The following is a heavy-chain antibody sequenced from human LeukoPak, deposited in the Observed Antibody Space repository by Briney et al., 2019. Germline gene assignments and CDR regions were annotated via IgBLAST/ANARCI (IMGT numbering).Heavy chain of an antibody. CDR1: GFTFIDYD. CDR2: IGIRGDT. J-gene: IGHJ4*02. V-gene: IGHV3-13*01. D-gene: IGHD6-19*01. Sequence: GGSLRLSCAASGFTFIDYDMHWVRHGIGKGLEWVSAIGIRGDTHYSGSVKGRFTISRENAKSSLYLQMNSLRAEDTAVYYCARGGIQVSGIDEFDYWGQGTLVTVSS. CDR3: ARGGIQVSGIDEFDY.